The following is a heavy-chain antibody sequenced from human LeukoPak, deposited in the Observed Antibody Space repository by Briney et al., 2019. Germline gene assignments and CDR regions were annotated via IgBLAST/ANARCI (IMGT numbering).Heavy chain of an antibody. J-gene: IGHJ5*02. CDR3: ARSRDYCSSTSCYHNWFDP. CDR2: ISSGSTDI. Sequence: GGSLRLSCAASGFTFSTYSMNWVRQAPGKGLEWVSSISSGSTDIYHADSVKGRFTISRDNAQNSLYLQMNSLRAEDTAVYYCARSRDYCSSTSCYHNWFDPWGQGTLVTVSS. V-gene: IGHV3-21*01. CDR1: GFTFSTYS. D-gene: IGHD2-2*01.